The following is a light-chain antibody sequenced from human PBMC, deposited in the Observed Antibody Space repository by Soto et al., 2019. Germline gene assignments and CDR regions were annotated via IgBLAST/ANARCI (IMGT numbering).Light chain of an antibody. Sequence: DIQMTQSPSSLSASVGDRVTITCRASQGVSAYLLWYQQTQGRAPKLLIYSASNLVSGVPSRFSGSGSGTSFTLTISSLQPXXXVTYYCQQSYRTPHTFGQGTKLETK. CDR1: QGVSAY. V-gene: IGKV1-39*01. CDR2: SAS. CDR3: QQSYRTPHT. J-gene: IGKJ2*01.